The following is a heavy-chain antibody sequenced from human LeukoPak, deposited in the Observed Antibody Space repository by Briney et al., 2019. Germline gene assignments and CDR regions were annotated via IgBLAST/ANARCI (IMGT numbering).Heavy chain of an antibody. CDR3: ARDDYGGKLDI. CDR1: GLTFSSYG. CDR2: IWYDGSNK. Sequence: GGSLRLSCEASGLTFSSYGMHWVRQAPGKGLEWVAVIWYDGSNKYYADSVKGRFTISRDNSKNTLYLQMNSLRAEDTAVYYCARDDYGGKLDIWGQGTVVTVSS. J-gene: IGHJ3*02. V-gene: IGHV3-33*08. D-gene: IGHD4-23*01.